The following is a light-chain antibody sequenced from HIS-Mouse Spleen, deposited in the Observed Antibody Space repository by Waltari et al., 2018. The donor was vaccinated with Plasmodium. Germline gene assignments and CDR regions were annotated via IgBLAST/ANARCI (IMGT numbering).Light chain of an antibody. J-gene: IGLJ2*01. CDR2: DDS. Sequence: SYVLTQPPSVSVAPGQTARLTCGGNNIGSKSVHCYQQKPGQAPALVVYDDSDRPSGIPERFSGSNSGNTATLTISRVEAGDEADYYCQVWDSSSDHPVFGGGTKLTVL. CDR3: QVWDSSSDHPV. V-gene: IGLV3-21*02. CDR1: NIGSKS.